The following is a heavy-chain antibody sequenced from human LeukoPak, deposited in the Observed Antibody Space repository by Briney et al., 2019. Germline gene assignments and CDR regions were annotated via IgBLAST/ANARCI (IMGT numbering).Heavy chain of an antibody. D-gene: IGHD1-26*01. J-gene: IGHJ4*02. Sequence: GGSLRLSCAASGFSFNSYALSWVRQAPGKGLEWRSAISGNGGDTFYADSVKGRFTISRDNSQSTLFLQMRSLRAEDTAMYFCAKDGGGRKGSFDYWGQGTLVTVSS. CDR1: GFSFNSYA. CDR3: AKDGGGRKGSFDY. V-gene: IGHV3-23*01. CDR2: ISGNGGDT.